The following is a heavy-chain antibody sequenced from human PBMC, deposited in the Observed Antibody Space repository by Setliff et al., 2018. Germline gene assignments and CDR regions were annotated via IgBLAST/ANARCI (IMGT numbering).Heavy chain of an antibody. D-gene: IGHD6-19*01. CDR2: VIPMARSA. CDR1: GYTFTDFG. V-gene: IGHV1-69*11. J-gene: IGHJ6*02. CDR3: ARGKMDVVAVAGKYCVMDV. Sequence: SVKVSCKASGYTFTDFGIAWVRQAPGQGLEWMGRVIPMARSANYAQKFEGRVTITAYEGTSTAYMELSSLRVDDTAVYYCARGKMDVVAVAGKYCVMDVWGQGTTVTVSS.